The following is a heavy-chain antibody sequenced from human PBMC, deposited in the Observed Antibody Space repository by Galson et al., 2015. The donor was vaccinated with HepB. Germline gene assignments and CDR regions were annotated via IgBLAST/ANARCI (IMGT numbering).Heavy chain of an antibody. J-gene: IGHJ6*02. Sequence: SVKVSCKASGYTFTSYGISWVRQAPGQGLEWMGWISAYSGNTNYAQKLQGRVTMTTDTSTSTAYMELRSLRSDDTAVYYCARDQYSSGWYLYYYYYGMDVWGQGTTVTVSS. CDR1: GYTFTSYG. D-gene: IGHD6-19*01. CDR3: ARDQYSSGWYLYYYYYGMDV. V-gene: IGHV1-18*04. CDR2: ISAYSGNT.